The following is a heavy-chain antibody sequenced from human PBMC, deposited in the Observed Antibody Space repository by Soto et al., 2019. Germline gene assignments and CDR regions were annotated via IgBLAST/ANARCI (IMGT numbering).Heavy chain of an antibody. CDR2: INTGSGNT. Sequence: ASVKVSCKASGYPFTAYGLHWVRQAPGQRLEWMGWINTGSGNTKSSHKFQGRITIKRDTSATTVSMKLSSLTSEDTAIYYCARAVVAPDYWGQGTLVTVSS. J-gene: IGHJ4*02. V-gene: IGHV1-3*04. CDR3: ARAVVAPDY. D-gene: IGHD2-15*01. CDR1: GYPFTAYG.